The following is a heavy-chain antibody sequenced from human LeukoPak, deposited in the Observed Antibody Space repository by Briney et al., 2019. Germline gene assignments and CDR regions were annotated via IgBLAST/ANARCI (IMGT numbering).Heavy chain of an antibody. Sequence: SETLSLTCAVSGYSISSGYYWSWIRQPPGTGLEWIGYISSSGSTYYNPSLRSRVTISVDTSKNQFSLKLRSVTAADTAVYYCAREDYGDYVQWTRWGQGTLVTVSS. V-gene: IGHV4-38-2*02. CDR2: ISSSGST. D-gene: IGHD4-17*01. CDR1: GYSISSGYY. CDR3: AREDYGDYVQWTR. J-gene: IGHJ4*02.